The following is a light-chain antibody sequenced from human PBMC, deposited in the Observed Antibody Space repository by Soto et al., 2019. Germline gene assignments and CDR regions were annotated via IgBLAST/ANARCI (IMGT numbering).Light chain of an antibody. J-gene: IGKJ5*01. CDR2: GAS. V-gene: IGKV3-20*01. CDR1: QSASSSY. Sequence: EIVLTQSPGTLSLSPGEGATLSCRASQSASSSYLAWYQQKPGQAPRLLIYGASSRATGIPDRFSGSGSGTDFTLTISRLEPEDFAVYYCQQYGSSRLTFGQGTRLEIK. CDR3: QQYGSSRLT.